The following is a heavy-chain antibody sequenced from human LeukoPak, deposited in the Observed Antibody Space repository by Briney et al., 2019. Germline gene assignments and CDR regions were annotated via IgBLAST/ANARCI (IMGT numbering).Heavy chain of an antibody. Sequence: GGSLRLSCAASGFTFSSYEMNWVRQAPGKGLEWVSYISSSGSTIYYADSVKGRFTISRDNAKNSLYLQMNSLRAEDTAVYYCARVREAAAFDYWGQETLVTVSS. D-gene: IGHD3-10*01. CDR1: GFTFSSYE. CDR3: ARVREAAAFDY. J-gene: IGHJ4*02. CDR2: ISSSGSTI. V-gene: IGHV3-48*03.